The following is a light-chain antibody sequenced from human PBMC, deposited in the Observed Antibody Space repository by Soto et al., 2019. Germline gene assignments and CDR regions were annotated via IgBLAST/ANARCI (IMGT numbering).Light chain of an antibody. CDR1: QSVLYSTNNKNY. CDR2: WAS. Sequence: DIVMTQSPDSLGVSLGERATINCKSSQSVLYSTNNKNYLAWYQQKPGQPPKLLIYWASTRESGVPDRFSGSGSGTDFSLPISSLQAEDVAVYYCQQYYSTPLTFGGGTKVEIK. J-gene: IGKJ4*01. V-gene: IGKV4-1*01. CDR3: QQYYSTPLT.